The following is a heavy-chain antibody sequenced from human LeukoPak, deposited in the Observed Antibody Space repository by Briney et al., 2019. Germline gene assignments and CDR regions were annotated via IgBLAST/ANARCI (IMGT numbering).Heavy chain of an antibody. D-gene: IGHD2-15*01. CDR2: IGGRGDST. V-gene: IGHV3-23*01. CDR1: GFTFSNYA. Sequence: PGGSLRLSCAASGFTFSNYAMSWVRQAPGKGLEWVSGIGGRGDSTYCADSVKGRFTISRDNSKNTLYLQLNSLRDEDTAIYYCAKDYGGCSGGSCYSSFDYWGQGTLVTVSS. J-gene: IGHJ4*02. CDR3: AKDYGGCSGGSCYSSFDY.